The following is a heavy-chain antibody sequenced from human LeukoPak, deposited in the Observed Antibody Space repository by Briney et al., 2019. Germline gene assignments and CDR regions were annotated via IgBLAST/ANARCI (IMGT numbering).Heavy chain of an antibody. Sequence: GGSLRLSCAASGFTFSSYWMHWVRQPPGKGLVWVSRINSDGGSTTYADSVKGRFTISRDNARNTLYLQMNSLRAEDTAVYYCARRPYGGYGDNWGQGTLVTVSS. CDR3: ARRPYGGYGDN. V-gene: IGHV3-74*01. CDR2: INSDGGST. D-gene: IGHD4-17*01. CDR1: GFTFSSYW. J-gene: IGHJ4*02.